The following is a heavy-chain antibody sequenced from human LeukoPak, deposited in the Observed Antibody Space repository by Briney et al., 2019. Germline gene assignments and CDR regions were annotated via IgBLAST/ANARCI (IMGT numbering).Heavy chain of an antibody. CDR2: ISWNSGSI. Sequence: GGSLRLSCAASGFTFDDYAMHWVRQAPGKGLEWVSGISWNSGSIGYADSVKGRFTISRDNAKNSLYLQMNSLRAEDTALYYCAKDNNDILTGYSDYWGQGTLVTVSS. V-gene: IGHV3-9*01. J-gene: IGHJ4*02. CDR1: GFTFDDYA. D-gene: IGHD3-9*01. CDR3: AKDNNDILTGYSDY.